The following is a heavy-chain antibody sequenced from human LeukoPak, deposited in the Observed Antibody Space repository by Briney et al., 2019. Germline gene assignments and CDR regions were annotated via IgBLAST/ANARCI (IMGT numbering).Heavy chain of an antibody. V-gene: IGHV4-59*01. CDR2: IYYSGST. CDR3: ARGEVDSSGYYGSDAFDI. Sequence: PSETLSLTCTVSGVSISGYYWSWVRQPPGEGLEWIGYIYYSGSTSYNPSLKSRVTMSVDTSKNQFSLKLSSVTAADTAVYYCARGEVDSSGYYGSDAFDIWGQGTMVTVSS. CDR1: GVSISGYY. D-gene: IGHD3-22*01. J-gene: IGHJ3*02.